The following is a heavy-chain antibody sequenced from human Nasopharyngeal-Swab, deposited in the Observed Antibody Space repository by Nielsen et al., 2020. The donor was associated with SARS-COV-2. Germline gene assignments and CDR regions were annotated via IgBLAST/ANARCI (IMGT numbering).Heavy chain of an antibody. D-gene: IGHD1-26*01. J-gene: IGHJ4*02. CDR1: GFTFDDYA. CDR3: ATHDSGSYWDY. CDR2: ISWNSGSI. Sequence: SLKTSCAASGFTFDDYAMHWVRQAPGKGLEWVSGISWNSGSIGYADSVKGRFTISRDNAKNSLYLQMNSLRAEDTALYYCATHDSGSYWDYWGQGTLVTVSS. V-gene: IGHV3-9*01.